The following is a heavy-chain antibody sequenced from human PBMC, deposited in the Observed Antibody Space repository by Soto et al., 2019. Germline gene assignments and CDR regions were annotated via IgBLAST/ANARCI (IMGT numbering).Heavy chain of an antibody. CDR2: FDPEDGET. CDR1: GYTLTELS. Sequence: ASVKVSCKVSGYTLTELSMHWVRQAPGKGLEWMGGFDPEDGETIYAQKFQGRVTMTEDTCTDTAYMELSSLRSEDTAVYYCATARRAYDYIWGSYRHPWFDPWGQGTLVTVSS. V-gene: IGHV1-24*01. J-gene: IGHJ5*02. D-gene: IGHD3-16*02. CDR3: ATARRAYDYIWGSYRHPWFDP.